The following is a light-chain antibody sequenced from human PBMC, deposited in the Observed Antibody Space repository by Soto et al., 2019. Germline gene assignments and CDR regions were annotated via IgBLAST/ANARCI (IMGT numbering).Light chain of an antibody. V-gene: IGKV3-20*01. CDR3: QQYLTSPPRYT. Sequence: ENVLTQSPGTLSLSPGERATLSCRASQSVSDSYLAWYQQKPGQTPRLLIYATSGRATGIPDVFSGSGSGTDFTLTISRVEADVFAVYYCQQYLTSPPRYTFGQGTKLEIK. CDR2: ATS. J-gene: IGKJ2*01. CDR1: QSVSDSY.